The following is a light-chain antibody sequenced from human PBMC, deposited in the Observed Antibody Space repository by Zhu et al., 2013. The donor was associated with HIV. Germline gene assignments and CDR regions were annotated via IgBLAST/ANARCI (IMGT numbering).Light chain of an antibody. CDR1: QSVGSN. V-gene: IGKV3D-15*01. Sequence: EIVMTQSPATLSVSPGERATLSCRASQSVGSNLAWYQQKPGQAPRLLIFGSSGRAAGIPQRFSGSGSGTDFTLTISRLEPEDFAVYYCQQHSASSYTFGQGTKLEIK. J-gene: IGKJ2*01. CDR2: GSS. CDR3: QQHSASSYT.